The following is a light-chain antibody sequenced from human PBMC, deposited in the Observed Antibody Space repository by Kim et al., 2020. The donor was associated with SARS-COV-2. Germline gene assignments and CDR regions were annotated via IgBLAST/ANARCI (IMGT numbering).Light chain of an antibody. Sequence: EIVLTQSPGTLSLSPGERATLSCRASQSVTNNYLAWYQQKPGQAPRLLIYGASTRAAGIPDRFSGSGSGTDFTLTISRLEPEDFAVYYCQKYGNPPNAFGQGTNLEIK. V-gene: IGKV3-20*01. J-gene: IGKJ2*01. CDR3: QKYGNPPNA. CDR1: QSVTNNY. CDR2: GAS.